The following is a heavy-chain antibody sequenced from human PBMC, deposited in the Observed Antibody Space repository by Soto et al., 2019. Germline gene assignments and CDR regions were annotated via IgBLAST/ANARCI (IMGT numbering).Heavy chain of an antibody. Sequence: EVQLGGSGGDLVKRGGSLRLSGVASGFTFSVYSMNWVRQAPGKGLEWFSYITSDTKTIKYADSVKGRFTISRDNAKNSVYLQMNSLRDEDTAVYYCARSVEGHFDYWGQGTVVTVSS. V-gene: IGHV3-48*02. D-gene: IGHD6-19*01. CDR2: ITSDTKTI. CDR1: GFTFSVYS. CDR3: ARSVEGHFDY. J-gene: IGHJ4*02.